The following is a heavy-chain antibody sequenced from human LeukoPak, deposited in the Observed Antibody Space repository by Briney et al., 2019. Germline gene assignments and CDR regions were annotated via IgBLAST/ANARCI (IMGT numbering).Heavy chain of an antibody. J-gene: IGHJ5*02. CDR1: GFSVTNSY. CDR2: IRGSGAT. Sequence: GGSLILSCAVSGFSVTNSYMDWVRQAPGKGLEWVSLIRGSGATLYADSVKGRFTISRDDSKNTVYLQMNSLRVEDTAVYFCVRDCAGTQDWVEFDPWGQGTLVTVSS. D-gene: IGHD3-10*01. CDR3: VRDCAGTQDWVEFDP. V-gene: IGHV3-66*03.